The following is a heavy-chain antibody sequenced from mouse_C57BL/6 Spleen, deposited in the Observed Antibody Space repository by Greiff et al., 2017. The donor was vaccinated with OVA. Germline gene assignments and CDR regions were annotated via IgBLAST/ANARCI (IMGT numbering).Heavy chain of an antibody. V-gene: IGHV3-6*01. CDR2: ISYDGSN. CDR1: GYSITSGYY. CDR3: ARDRANWAFDY. D-gene: IGHD4-1*01. Sequence: EVQLVESGPGLVKPSQSLSLTCSVTGYSITSGYYWNWIRQFPGNKLEWMGYISYDGSNNYNPSLKNRISITRDTSKNQFFLKLNSVTTEDTATYYCARDRANWAFDYWGQGTTLTVSS. J-gene: IGHJ2*01.